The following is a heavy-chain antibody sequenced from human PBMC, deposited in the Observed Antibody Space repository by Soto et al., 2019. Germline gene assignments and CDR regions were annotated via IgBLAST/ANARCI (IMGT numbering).Heavy chain of an antibody. Sequence: GGSLRLSCAASGFTFSAFWMTWVRQAPGKGLEWVVNIREDGSVKYYADSVKGRFTISRDNAKNSLFLLMNSLRVEDTAVYYCAIYRVAGPTYYLYHWGQVTLVTVSS. CDR2: IREDGSVK. V-gene: IGHV3-7*03. J-gene: IGHJ4*02. CDR3: AIYRVAGPTYYLYH. CDR1: GFTFSAFW. D-gene: IGHD5-12*01.